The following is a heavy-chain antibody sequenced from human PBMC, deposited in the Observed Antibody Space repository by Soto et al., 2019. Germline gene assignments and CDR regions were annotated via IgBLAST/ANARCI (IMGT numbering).Heavy chain of an antibody. J-gene: IGHJ5*02. CDR1: GFTFSSSE. V-gene: IGHV3-48*03. CDR2: ISSSASLK. CDR3: ARDRQGFNWFDP. Sequence: EVQLVESGGGLVQPGGSLRLSCVASGFTFSSSEMNCVRQAPGKGLVWISYISSSASLKSYADSVKGRFTVSRDDAKNSLYLQMNRLRAADTAVYYCARDRQGFNWFDPCGQGTLVTVSS. D-gene: IGHD6-6*01.